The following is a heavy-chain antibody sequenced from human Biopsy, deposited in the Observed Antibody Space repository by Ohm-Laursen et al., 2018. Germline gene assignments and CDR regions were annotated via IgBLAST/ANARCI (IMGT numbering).Heavy chain of an antibody. Sequence: SETLSLTCTVSGDSISSGVYYWNWFRQPPEKGLEWIGYISSGGYRKYNPSLQSLITISMGTSRNQFSLRLNSVTSADTAVYYCARAPYVSGSFGWFDPWGQGIVVTVSS. CDR1: GDSISSGVYY. CDR2: ISSGGYR. V-gene: IGHV4-31*01. D-gene: IGHD3-10*01. J-gene: IGHJ5*02. CDR3: ARAPYVSGSFGWFDP.